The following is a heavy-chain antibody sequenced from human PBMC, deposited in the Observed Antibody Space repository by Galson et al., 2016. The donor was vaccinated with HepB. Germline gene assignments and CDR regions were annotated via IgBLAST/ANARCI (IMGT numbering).Heavy chain of an antibody. CDR1: GFTFDDFA. CDR2: IGWSRGNV. Sequence: SLRLSCAASGFTFDDFAMHWVRQAPGKGLEWVSGIGWSRGNVGYADSVKGRFNISRDNARNSLYLQMNSLRVEDTALYYCAKGGIAVAGRIDHWGQGTLVTVSS. CDR3: AKGGIAVAGRIDH. J-gene: IGHJ4*02. V-gene: IGHV3-9*01. D-gene: IGHD6-19*01.